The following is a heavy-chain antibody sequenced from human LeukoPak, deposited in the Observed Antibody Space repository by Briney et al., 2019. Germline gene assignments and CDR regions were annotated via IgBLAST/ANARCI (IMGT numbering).Heavy chain of an antibody. CDR2: IFTSGNT. J-gene: IGHJ6*04. CDR3: ARVPEI. CDR1: GGSISSHS. D-gene: IGHD1-14*01. Sequence: SETLSLTCTVSGGSISSHSWSWIRQPAGKGLEWIGRIFTSGNTYYNPSLKSRVIMSIDTSTNQFSLKLSSVTTADTAVYYCARVPEIWGKGTTVTVSS. V-gene: IGHV4-4*07.